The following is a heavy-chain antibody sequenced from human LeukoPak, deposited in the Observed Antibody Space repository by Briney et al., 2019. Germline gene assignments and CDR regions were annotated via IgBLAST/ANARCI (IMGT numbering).Heavy chain of an antibody. CDR3: ARGGYQVGVDY. CDR2: INPSGGIT. V-gene: IGHV1-46*04. D-gene: IGHD3-16*01. Sequence: ASVKVSCKASGYTFTSYYMHWVRQAPGQGLEWMGIINPSGGITGYAQKLQGRVTMTRDTSTSTVYMELGSLRSEDTAVYDCARGGYQVGVDYWGQGTLVTVSS. J-gene: IGHJ4*02. CDR1: GYTFTSYY.